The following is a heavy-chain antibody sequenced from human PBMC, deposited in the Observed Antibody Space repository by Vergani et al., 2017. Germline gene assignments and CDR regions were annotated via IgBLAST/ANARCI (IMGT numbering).Heavy chain of an antibody. J-gene: IGHJ4*02. V-gene: IGHV2-5*02. CDR3: ARTSSYYYGSGSYYGFDY. Sequence: QITLKESGPTLVKPTQTLTLTCTFSGFSLSTSGVGVGWIRQPPGKALEWLALIYWDDDKRYSPSLKSRLTITKDTSKNQVVLTMTNMDPVDTATYYCARTSSYYYGSGSYYGFDYWGQGTLVTVSS. D-gene: IGHD3-10*01. CDR1: GFSLSTSGVG. CDR2: IYWDDDK.